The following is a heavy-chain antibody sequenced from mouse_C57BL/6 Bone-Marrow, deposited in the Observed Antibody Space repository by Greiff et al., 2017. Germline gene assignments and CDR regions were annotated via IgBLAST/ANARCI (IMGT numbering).Heavy chain of an antibody. D-gene: IGHD2-1*01. CDR1: GFTFSDYY. CDR3: ARRGNLYAMDY. CDR2: ISNGGGST. V-gene: IGHV5-12*01. J-gene: IGHJ4*01. Sequence: EVMLVESGGGLVQPGGSLKLSCAASGFTFSDYYMYWVRQTPEKRLEWVAYISNGGGSTYYPDTVKGRFTISRDNAKNTLYLQMSRLKSEDTAMYYCARRGNLYAMDYWGQGTSVTVSS.